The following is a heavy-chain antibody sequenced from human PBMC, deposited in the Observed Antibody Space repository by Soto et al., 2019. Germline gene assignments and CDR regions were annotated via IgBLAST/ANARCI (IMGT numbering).Heavy chain of an antibody. Sequence: TSETLSLTCAVYGGSFSSYYWSWIRQPPGKGLEWIGYIYYSGSTNYNPSLKSRVTISVDTSKNQISLKLSSVTAADTAVYYCARDQGIAVAVFDYWGQGTLVTVSS. CDR2: IYYSGST. CDR3: ARDQGIAVAVFDY. J-gene: IGHJ4*02. V-gene: IGHV4-59*01. D-gene: IGHD6-19*01. CDR1: GGSFSSYY.